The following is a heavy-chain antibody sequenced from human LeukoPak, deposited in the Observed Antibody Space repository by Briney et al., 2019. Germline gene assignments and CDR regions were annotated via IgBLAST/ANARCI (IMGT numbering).Heavy chain of an antibody. V-gene: IGHV3-21*01. Sequence: GGSLRLSCAASGFTFSSYSMNWVRQAPGKGLEWVSSISSSSSYIYYAASVKGRFTISRDNAKNSLYLQMNSLRAEDTAVYYCARPNNDYGDYTPFDYWGQGTLVTVSS. CDR1: GFTFSSYS. J-gene: IGHJ4*02. CDR2: ISSSSSYI. D-gene: IGHD4-17*01. CDR3: ARPNNDYGDYTPFDY.